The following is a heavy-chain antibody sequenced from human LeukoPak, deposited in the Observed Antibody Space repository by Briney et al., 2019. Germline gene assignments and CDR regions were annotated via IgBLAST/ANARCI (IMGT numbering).Heavy chain of an antibody. D-gene: IGHD3-10*01. J-gene: IGHJ4*02. CDR1: GFTFSSYA. V-gene: IGHV3-23*01. Sequence: PGGSLRLSCAASGFTFSSYAMSWVRQAPGKGLEWVSAISGSGGSTYYADSVKGRFTISRDNSKNTLYLQMNSQRAEDPAVYYFTKAGSCFREWGFDYWGQGTLVTVSS. CDR2: ISGSGGST. CDR3: TKAGSCFREWGFDY.